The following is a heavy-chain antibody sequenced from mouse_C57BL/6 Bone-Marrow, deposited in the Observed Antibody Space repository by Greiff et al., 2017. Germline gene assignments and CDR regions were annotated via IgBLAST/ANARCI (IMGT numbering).Heavy chain of an antibody. CDR3: AREGLCYVAYDY. J-gene: IGHJ2*01. D-gene: IGHD2-1*01. Sequence: QVQLQQPGAELVKPGASVKLSCKASGYTFTSYWMQWVKQRPGQGLEWIGVIDPSDSYTNYNQKFKGKATLTVDTSSSTAYMQLSSLTSEDSAVSYWAREGLCYVAYDYWGQGTTLTVSS. CDR2: IDPSDSYT. V-gene: IGHV1-50*01. CDR1: GYTFTSYW.